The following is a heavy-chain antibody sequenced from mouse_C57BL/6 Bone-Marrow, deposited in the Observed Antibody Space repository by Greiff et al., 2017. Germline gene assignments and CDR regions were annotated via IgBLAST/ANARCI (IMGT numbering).Heavy chain of an antibody. CDR1: GFSLTSYG. J-gene: IGHJ1*03. CDR2: LWRGGST. D-gene: IGHD1-1*01. V-gene: IGHV2-2*01. CDR3: DRNYGSPHWYFDV. Sequence: VQLQQSGPGLVQPSPSLSITCTVSGFSLTSYGVHWVRQSPGKGLEWLGVLWRGGSTDYNAAFISRLSISTANSKSQVFFKMNSLQADDTAIYYWDRNYGSPHWYFDVWGTGTTVTVSS.